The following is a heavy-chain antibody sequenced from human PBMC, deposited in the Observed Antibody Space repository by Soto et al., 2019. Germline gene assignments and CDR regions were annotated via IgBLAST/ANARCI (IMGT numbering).Heavy chain of an antibody. Sequence: QVQLQESGPGLVKPSETLSLTCSVSGDSISRKDWSWLRQPAGGGREWIGRSYTTGATNYNSSLKSRVSMSVDTSKNQFSLRLTSVTAADTAVYFCAMTVIAPSPYLDHWGQGLLVTVSS. J-gene: IGHJ4*02. V-gene: IGHV4-4*07. CDR2: SYTTGAT. D-gene: IGHD4-17*01. CDR1: GDSISRKD. CDR3: AMTVIAPSPYLDH.